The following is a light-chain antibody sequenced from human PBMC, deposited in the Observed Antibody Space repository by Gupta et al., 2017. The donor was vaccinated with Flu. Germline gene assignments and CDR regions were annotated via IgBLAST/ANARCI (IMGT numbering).Light chain of an antibody. J-gene: IGKJ2*03. V-gene: IGKV3-20*01. CDR2: GTS. CDR1: QSVSRSY. CDR3: PQYGSSPRYS. Sequence: ESVLTQSPGTLSLSPGERATLSCRARQSVSRSYLAWSEQKPVQPPRLLISGTSNSDTGIADRFSGSRVGPELTLTSTRQEQEDFAVHYCPQYGSSPRYSSGQATKLQIK.